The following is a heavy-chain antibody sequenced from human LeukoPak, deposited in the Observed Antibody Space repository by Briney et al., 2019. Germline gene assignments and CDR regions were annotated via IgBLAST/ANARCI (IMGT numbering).Heavy chain of an antibody. J-gene: IGHJ5*02. Sequence: SETLSLTCTVSGGSISSYYWSWIRQPPGKGLEWIGYIYYSGSTNYNPSLKSRVTISVDTSKNQFSLKLSSVTAADTAVYYCARTSKMLDCSGGSCNQNWFDPWGQGTLVTVSS. CDR2: IYYSGST. CDR1: GGSISSYY. D-gene: IGHD2-15*01. CDR3: ARTSKMLDCSGGSCNQNWFDP. V-gene: IGHV4-59*08.